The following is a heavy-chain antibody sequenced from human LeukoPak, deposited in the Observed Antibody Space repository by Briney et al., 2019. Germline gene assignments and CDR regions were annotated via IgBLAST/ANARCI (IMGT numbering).Heavy chain of an antibody. CDR1: GFTFSSYA. D-gene: IGHD6-19*01. CDR2: ISGSGGST. CDR3: AKTFSSGWSNSFDY. Sequence: PGGSLRLSCAASGFTFSSYAMSWVRQAPGKGLGWVSAISGSGGSTYYADSVKGRFTISRDNSKNTLYLQMNSLRAEDTAVYYCAKTFSSGWSNSFDYWGQGTLVTVSS. J-gene: IGHJ4*02. V-gene: IGHV3-23*01.